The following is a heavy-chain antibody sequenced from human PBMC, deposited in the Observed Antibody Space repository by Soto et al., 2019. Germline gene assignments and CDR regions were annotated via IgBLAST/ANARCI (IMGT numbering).Heavy chain of an antibody. CDR1: GFSLSTSGVG. CDR3: AHTSLDDYYYGMDV. Sequence: QITLKESGPTLVKPTQTLTLTCTFSGFSLSTSGVGEGWIRQPPGKALGRLALIFWDDDKRYSPSLKSRLTITKDTSKNQVVLTMTNMAPVDTATYYCAHTSLDDYYYGMDVWGQGTTVTVSS. J-gene: IGHJ6*02. V-gene: IGHV2-5*02. CDR2: IFWDDDK. D-gene: IGHD1-1*01.